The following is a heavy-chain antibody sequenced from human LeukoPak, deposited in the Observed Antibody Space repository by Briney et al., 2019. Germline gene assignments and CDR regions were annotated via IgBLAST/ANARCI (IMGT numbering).Heavy chain of an antibody. D-gene: IGHD3-10*01. Sequence: GGSLRLSCAASGFTVSSNYMSWVRQAPGKGLEWVSVIYSGGSTYYADSVKGRFTISRDNSKNTLYLQMNSLRAEDTAVYYCARDSSPNTMVRGVIDYWGQGTLVTVSS. CDR1: GFTVSSNY. CDR3: ARDSSPNTMVRGVIDY. V-gene: IGHV3-66*01. J-gene: IGHJ4*02. CDR2: IYSGGST.